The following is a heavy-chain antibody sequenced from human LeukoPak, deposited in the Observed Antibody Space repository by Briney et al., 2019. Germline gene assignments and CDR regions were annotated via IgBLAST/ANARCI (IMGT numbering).Heavy chain of an antibody. CDR3: ARENSPYYYYNSGYYPWFDI. J-gene: IGHJ3*02. CDR2: IVVGSGNT. CDR1: GFTFTSSA. Sequence: SVKVSCKASGFTFTSSAVQWVRQARGQRLEWIGWIVVGSGNTNYAQKFQERVTITRDMSTSTAYMELSSLRSEDTAVYYCARENSPYYYYNSGYYPWFDIWGQGTMVTVSS. V-gene: IGHV1-58*01. D-gene: IGHD3-22*01.